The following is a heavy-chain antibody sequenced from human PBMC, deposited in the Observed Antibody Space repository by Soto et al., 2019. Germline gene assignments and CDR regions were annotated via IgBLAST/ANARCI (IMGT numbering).Heavy chain of an antibody. CDR3: ASPPGVVGATRAAFDI. J-gene: IGHJ3*02. D-gene: IGHD1-26*01. CDR2: IYSSGST. V-gene: IGHV4-59*12. Sequence: SETLSLTCTVSGGSISNSYWSWIRQSPEKGLEWIGYIYSSGSTNYNPSLNSRVTISVDTSKNQFSLKLSSVTAADTAVYYCASPPGVVGATRAAFDIWGQGTMVTVS. CDR1: GGSISNSY.